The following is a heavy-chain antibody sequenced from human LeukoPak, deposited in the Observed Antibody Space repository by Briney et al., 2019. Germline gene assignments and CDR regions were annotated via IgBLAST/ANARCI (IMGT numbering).Heavy chain of an antibody. V-gene: IGHV3-30*04. CDR2: ISYDGSNK. J-gene: IGHJ4*02. CDR3: ARGSSWYGDPRGFDN. D-gene: IGHD4-17*01. Sequence: TGGSPRLSCTASGFTFNHYAMHWVRQAPGKGLEWMAVISYDGSNKDYADSAKGRFTISRDNSNLTMYLQINSLRGEDTAVYHCARGSSWYGDPRGFDNWGQGALVTVSS. CDR1: GFTFNHYA.